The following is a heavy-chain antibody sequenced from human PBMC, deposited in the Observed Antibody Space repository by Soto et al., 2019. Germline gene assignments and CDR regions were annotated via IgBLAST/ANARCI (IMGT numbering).Heavy chain of an antibody. V-gene: IGHV4-34*01. CDR2: INHSGST. CDR1: GGSFSGYY. J-gene: IGHJ5*02. Sequence: QVQLQQWGAGLLKPSETLSLTCAVYGGSFSGYYWSWIRQPPGKGLAWIGEINHSGSTNYNPSLKSRVTISVDTSKNQFSLKLSSVTAADTAVYYCARGLFPLYSSLGGCWFDPWGQGTLVTVSS. D-gene: IGHD6-13*01. CDR3: ARGLFPLYSSLGGCWFDP.